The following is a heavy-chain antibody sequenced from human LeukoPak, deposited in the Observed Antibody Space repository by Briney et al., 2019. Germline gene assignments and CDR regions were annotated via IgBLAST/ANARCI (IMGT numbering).Heavy chain of an antibody. D-gene: IGHD6-13*01. J-gene: IGHJ4*02. CDR1: GGSISSSNW. CDR3: ARVGYSSSWYNRFKYYFDY. Sequence: PSETLSLTCAVSGGSISSSNWWSWVRQPPGKGLEWIGEIYHSGCTNYNPSLKSRVTISVDKSKNQFSLKLSSVTAADTAVYYCARVGYSSSWYNRFKYYFDYWGQGTLVTVSS. V-gene: IGHV4-4*02. CDR2: IYHSGCT.